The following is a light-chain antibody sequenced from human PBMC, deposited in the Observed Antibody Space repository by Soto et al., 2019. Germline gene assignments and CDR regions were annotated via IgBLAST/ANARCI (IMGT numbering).Light chain of an antibody. V-gene: IGKV1-5*03. Sequence: DIQMTQSPSTRSGRLRAGCTLTCRASQTISSWLAWYQHKPGKAPKLLIYEASTLKSGVPSRFSGSGSGTEFTLTISSLQPDDFATYYCQHYNSYSEEFGQGTMVDIK. J-gene: IGKJ1*01. CDR3: QHYNSYSEE. CDR1: QTISSW. CDR2: EAS.